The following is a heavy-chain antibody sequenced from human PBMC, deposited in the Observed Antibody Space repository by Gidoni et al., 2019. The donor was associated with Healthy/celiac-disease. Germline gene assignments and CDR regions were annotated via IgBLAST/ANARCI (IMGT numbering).Heavy chain of an antibody. V-gene: IGHV2-5*01. Sequence: QSTLKESGPTLVKPTPPLTLSCTFSGFSISTSGVGVGWIRQPPGKALEWLALIYWNDDKRYSPSLKSRLTITKDTSKNQVVLTMTNMDPVDTATYYCAHSPMATTPFDYWGQGTLVTVSS. D-gene: IGHD5-12*01. J-gene: IGHJ4*02. CDR1: GFSISTSGVG. CDR3: AHSPMATTPFDY. CDR2: IYWNDDK.